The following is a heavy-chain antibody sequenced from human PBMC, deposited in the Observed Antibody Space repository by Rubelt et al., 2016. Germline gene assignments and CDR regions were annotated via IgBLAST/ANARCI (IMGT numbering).Heavy chain of an antibody. Sequence: QVQLQQWGAGLLKPSETLSLTCAVYGGSFSGYYWSWIRQPPGKGLEWIGEINHSGSTNYNPSLKSRVTISVDTSKNQFSLKLSSVTAADTAVYFWTRISEGATGDSWGQGTLVTVSS. J-gene: IGHJ4*02. CDR2: INHSGST. CDR1: GGSFSGYY. V-gene: IGHV4-34*01. CDR3: TRISEGATGDS. D-gene: IGHD1-26*01.